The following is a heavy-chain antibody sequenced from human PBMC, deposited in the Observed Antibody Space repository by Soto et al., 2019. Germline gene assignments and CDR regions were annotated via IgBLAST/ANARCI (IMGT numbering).Heavy chain of an antibody. CDR1: GYSFTGYA. Sequence: ASVKVSCKASGYSFTGYAMHWVRRAPGQGLEWMGWINGNNLNTNYSPQFYGRVTFTRDTSANTGYMELRGLKPDDSAVYFCASDNQFLYKLLNSYFGFWGQGTQVTVSS. CDR2: INGNNLNT. CDR3: ASDNQFLYKLLNSYFGF. V-gene: IGHV1-3*01. J-gene: IGHJ4*02. D-gene: IGHD2-8*01.